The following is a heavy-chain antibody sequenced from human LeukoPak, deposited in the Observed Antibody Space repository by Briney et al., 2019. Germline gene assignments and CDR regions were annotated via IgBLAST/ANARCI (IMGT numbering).Heavy chain of an antibody. Sequence: ASVKVSCKASGYTFTSYYMHWVRQAPGQGLEWMGIINPSGGSTSYAQKFQGRVTMTRDMSTSTVYMELSSLRSEDTAVYYCARASHHCDFWSAHSRDYFDYWGQGTLVTVSS. CDR1: GYTFTSYY. D-gene: IGHD3-3*01. CDR3: ARASHHCDFWSAHSRDYFDY. CDR2: INPSGGST. V-gene: IGHV1-46*01. J-gene: IGHJ4*02.